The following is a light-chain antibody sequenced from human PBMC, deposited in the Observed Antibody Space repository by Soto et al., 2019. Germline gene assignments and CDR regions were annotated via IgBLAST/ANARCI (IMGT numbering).Light chain of an antibody. CDR3: QQYNSYSET. CDR1: QDISVY. J-gene: IGKJ1*01. Sequence: DIQMTQSPSSLSASVGDRVTITCQASQDISVYLNWYQQKPGKAPKLLIYGASSLESGVPSRFSGSGSGTEFTLTISSLQPDDFATYYCQQYNSYSETFGQGTKVDIK. V-gene: IGKV1-5*01. CDR2: GAS.